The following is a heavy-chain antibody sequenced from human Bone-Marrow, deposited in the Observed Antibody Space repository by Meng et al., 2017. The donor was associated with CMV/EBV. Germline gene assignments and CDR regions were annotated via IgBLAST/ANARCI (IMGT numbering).Heavy chain of an antibody. CDR1: GYTFTGHY. D-gene: IGHD3-3*01. CDR3: ARVAIFGYYYYGMDV. Sequence: ASVKVSCKASGYTFTGHYMHWVRQAPGQGLEWMGWMNPNSGNTGYAQKFQGRVTMTRNTSISTAYMELSSLRSEDTAVYYCARVAIFGYYYYGMDVWGQGTTVTVSS. J-gene: IGHJ6*02. CDR2: MNPNSGNT. V-gene: IGHV1-8*02.